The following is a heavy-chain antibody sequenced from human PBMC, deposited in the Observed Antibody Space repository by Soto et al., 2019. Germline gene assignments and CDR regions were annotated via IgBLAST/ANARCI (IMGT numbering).Heavy chain of an antibody. CDR3: AKDLGRSSSAYYYYGMDV. J-gene: IGHJ6*02. CDR2: ISWDGGST. Sequence: PWGSLRLSCAASGFTFDDYTMHWVRQAPGKGLEWVSLISWDGGSTYYAGSVKGRFTISRDNSKNSLYLQMNSLRTEDTALYYCAKDLGRSSSAYYYYGMDVWGQGTTVTVSS. D-gene: IGHD6-6*01. CDR1: GFTFDDYT. V-gene: IGHV3-43*01.